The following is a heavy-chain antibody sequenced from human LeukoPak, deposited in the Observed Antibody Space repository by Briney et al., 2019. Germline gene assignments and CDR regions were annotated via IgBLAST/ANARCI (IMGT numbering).Heavy chain of an antibody. CDR3: ARAPHYYDSKDY. D-gene: IGHD3-22*01. Sequence: ASVKVSCKASGYTFTSYGISWVRQAPGQGLEWMGWISAYNGNTNYAQKLQGRVTTTTDTSTSTAYMELRSLRSDDTAVYYCARAPHYYDSKDYWGQGTLVTVSS. CDR1: GYTFTSYG. CDR2: ISAYNGNT. J-gene: IGHJ4*02. V-gene: IGHV1-18*01.